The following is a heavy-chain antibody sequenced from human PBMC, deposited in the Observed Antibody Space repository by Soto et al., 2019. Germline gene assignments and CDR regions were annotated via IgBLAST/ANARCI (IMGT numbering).Heavy chain of an antibody. D-gene: IGHD3-22*01. CDR3: ARDPGQPPDDYYDGNNWFDP. V-gene: IGHV3-30-3*01. CDR2: ISYDGSNK. CDR1: GFTFSSYA. Sequence: GGSLRLSCAASGFTFSSYAMHWVRQAPGKGLEWVAVISYDGSNKYYADSVKGRFTISRDNSKNTLYLQMNSLRAEDTAVYYCARDPGQPPDDYYDGNNWFDPWGQGTLVTVSS. J-gene: IGHJ5*02.